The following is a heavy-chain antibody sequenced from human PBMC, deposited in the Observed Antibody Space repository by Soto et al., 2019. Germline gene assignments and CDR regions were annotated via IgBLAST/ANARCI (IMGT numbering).Heavy chain of an antibody. CDR3: ARDFIVGAPDYFDY. V-gene: IGHV3-30*04. J-gene: IGHJ4*02. D-gene: IGHD1-26*01. CDR2: ISYDGRVK. CDR1: GFTFSDYP. Sequence: GRSMRLSCAASGFTFSDYPMHWVRQDPGKGLEWVAVISYDGRVKYYVDSVKGRFTISRDDSKNTLHLQMNSLRVDDTAVYYCARDFIVGAPDYFDYWGQGTLVTVSS.